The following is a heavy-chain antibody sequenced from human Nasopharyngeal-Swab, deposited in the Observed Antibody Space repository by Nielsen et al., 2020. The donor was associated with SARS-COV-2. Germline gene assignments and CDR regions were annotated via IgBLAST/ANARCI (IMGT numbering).Heavy chain of an antibody. CDR2: IIPIFGTA. V-gene: IGHV1-69*13. CDR1: GGIFSSYA. D-gene: IGHD4-11*01. J-gene: IGHJ6*03. CDR3: ARGSATHDYSNYVFNVYYYYMDV. Sequence: SVKVSCKASGGIFSSYAISWVRQAPGQGLEWMGGIIPIFGTANYAQKFQGRVTITADESTSTAYMELSSLRSEDTAVYYCARGSATHDYSNYVFNVYYYYMDVWGKGTTVTVSS.